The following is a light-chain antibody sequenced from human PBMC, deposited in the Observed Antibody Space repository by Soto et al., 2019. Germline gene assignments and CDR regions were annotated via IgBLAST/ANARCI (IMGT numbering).Light chain of an antibody. V-gene: IGKV3-20*01. J-gene: IGKJ4*01. CDR2: GAS. CDR3: QQYGSSPLT. Sequence: EIVMTQSPGTLSLYPGERATLSCRASQSVSSSYLAWYHQKPGQAHRLLIYGASSRATGIPARFSGSGSGTDFTLTISRLEPEDFAVYYCQQYGSSPLTFGGGTKVEIK. CDR1: QSVSSSY.